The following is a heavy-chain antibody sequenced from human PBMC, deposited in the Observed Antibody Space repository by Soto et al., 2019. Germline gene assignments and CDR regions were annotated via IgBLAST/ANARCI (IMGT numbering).Heavy chain of an antibody. J-gene: IGHJ6*02. D-gene: IGHD2-2*01. Sequence: QVQLVQSGAEVKKPASSVKVSCKASGGTFSSYAISWVRQAPGQGLEWMGGIIPIFGRANDAQRFQGRVRITVDMSTSTTFMELSSLRLEDSALYYCARVGPIGVVPAALHDYDYGMDVWGQGTTVTVSS. CDR1: GGTFSSYA. CDR2: IIPIFGRA. V-gene: IGHV1-69*06. CDR3: ARVGPIGVVPAALHDYDYGMDV.